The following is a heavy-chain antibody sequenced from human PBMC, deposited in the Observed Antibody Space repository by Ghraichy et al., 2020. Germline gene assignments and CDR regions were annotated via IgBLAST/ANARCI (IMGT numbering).Heavy chain of an antibody. Sequence: GSLRLSCAASGFTFSSYGMHWVRQAPGKELEWVAVIWYDGNNKYYADSVKGRFTISRDNSKNTLYLQMNSLRAEDTAVYYCAKSTCSDGTCPLYYFDYWGQGTLVTVSS. CDR3: AKSTCSDGTCPLYYFDY. V-gene: IGHV3-33*06. D-gene: IGHD2-15*01. CDR1: GFTFSSYG. J-gene: IGHJ4*02. CDR2: IWYDGNNK.